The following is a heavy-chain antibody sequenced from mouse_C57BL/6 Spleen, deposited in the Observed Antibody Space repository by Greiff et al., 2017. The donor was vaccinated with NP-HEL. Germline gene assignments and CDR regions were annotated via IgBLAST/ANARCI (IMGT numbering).Heavy chain of an antibody. CDR2: IYPGDGDT. V-gene: IGHV1-80*01. D-gene: IGHD1-1*01. J-gene: IGHJ4*01. CDR3: AREYYGSSLDYAMDY. Sequence: QVHVKQSGAELVKPGASVKISCKASGYAFSSYWMNWVKQRPGKGLEWIGQIYPGDGDTNYNGKFKGKATLTADKSSSTAYMQLSSLTSEDSAVYFCAREYYGSSLDYAMDYWGQGTSVTVSS. CDR1: GYAFSSYW.